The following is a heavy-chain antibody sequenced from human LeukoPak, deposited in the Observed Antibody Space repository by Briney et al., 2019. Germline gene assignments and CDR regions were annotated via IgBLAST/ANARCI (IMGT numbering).Heavy chain of an antibody. D-gene: IGHD1-26*01. CDR2: ISSSSSYT. Sequence: GGSLRLSCAVSGFTFSDYYMSWIRQAPGKGLEWVSYISSSSSYTNYADSVKGRFTITRDNAKNSLYLQMNSLRAEDTAVYYCARAGVGAIYYFDYWGQGTLVTVSS. CDR1: GFTFSDYY. V-gene: IGHV3-11*06. CDR3: ARAGVGAIYYFDY. J-gene: IGHJ4*02.